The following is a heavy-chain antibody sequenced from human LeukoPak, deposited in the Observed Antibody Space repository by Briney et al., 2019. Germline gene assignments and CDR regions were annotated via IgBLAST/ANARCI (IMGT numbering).Heavy chain of an antibody. D-gene: IGHD5-18*01. Sequence: GGSLRLSWAASGFTFSSYSMNWVRQAPGKGLEWVSSISSSSSYIYYADSVKGRFTISRDNAKNSLYLQMNSLRAEDTAVYYCARDFGAGLQLWLRNFDYWGQGTLVTVSS. CDR2: ISSSSSYI. CDR3: ARDFGAGLQLWLRNFDY. CDR1: GFTFSSYS. V-gene: IGHV3-21*01. J-gene: IGHJ4*02.